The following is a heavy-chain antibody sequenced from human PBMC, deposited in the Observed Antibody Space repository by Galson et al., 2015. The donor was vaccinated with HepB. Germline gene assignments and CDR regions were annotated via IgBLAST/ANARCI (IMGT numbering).Heavy chain of an antibody. D-gene: IGHD4-17*01. CDR3: AHMTTVMMYYFDY. CDR2: IYYSGST. Sequence: ETLSLTCTVSGGSISSSSYYWGWIRQPPGKGLEWIGSIYYSGSTYYNPSLKSRVTISVDTSKNQFSLKLSSVTAADTAVYYCAHMTTVMMYYFDYWGQGTLVTVSS. J-gene: IGHJ4*02. CDR1: GGSISSSSYY. V-gene: IGHV4-39*01.